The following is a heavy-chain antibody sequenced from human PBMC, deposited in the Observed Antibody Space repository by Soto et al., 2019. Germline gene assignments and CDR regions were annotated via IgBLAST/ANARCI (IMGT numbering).Heavy chain of an antibody. Sequence: GGSLRLSCAAPGFTFSNAWMNWVRQAPGKGLEWVGRIKSKTDGGTTDYAAPVKGRFTISRDDSKNTLYLQMNSLKTEDTAVYYCTTGLFPLRFLEWLSRPDTYYFDYWGQGTLVTVSS. J-gene: IGHJ4*02. D-gene: IGHD3-3*01. CDR2: IKSKTDGGTT. V-gene: IGHV3-15*07. CDR3: TTGLFPLRFLEWLSRPDTYYFDY. CDR1: GFTFSNAW.